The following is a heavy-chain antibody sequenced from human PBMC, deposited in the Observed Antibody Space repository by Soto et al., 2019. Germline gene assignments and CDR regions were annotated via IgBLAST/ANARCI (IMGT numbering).Heavy chain of an antibody. CDR3: ARPDFGDYWYFDL. Sequence: QDQLVQSGAEVKKPGSSVKVSCKASGGTFSSHTFSWVRQAPGQGLEWMGRIIPALGTATYAQKFQGRVTITADESATTVYLELNSLRSADTAVDYWARPDFGDYWYFDLWVRGTLVTVSS. D-gene: IGHD4-17*01. J-gene: IGHJ2*01. CDR1: GGTFSSHT. V-gene: IGHV1-69*08. CDR2: IIPALGTA.